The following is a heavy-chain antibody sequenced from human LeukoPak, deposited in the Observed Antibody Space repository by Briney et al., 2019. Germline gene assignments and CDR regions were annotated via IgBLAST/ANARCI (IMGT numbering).Heavy chain of an antibody. V-gene: IGHV4-59*08. CDR3: ARSIAAANTGVDY. CDR2: IYYSGST. J-gene: IGHJ4*02. CDR1: GGSISSYY. D-gene: IGHD6-13*01. Sequence: SETLSLTCTVSGGSISSYYWSWIRQPPGKGLEWIGYIYYSGSTNYNPSLKSRVTISVDTSKNQFSLKLSSVTAADTAVYYCARSIAAANTGVDYWGQGTLVTVSS.